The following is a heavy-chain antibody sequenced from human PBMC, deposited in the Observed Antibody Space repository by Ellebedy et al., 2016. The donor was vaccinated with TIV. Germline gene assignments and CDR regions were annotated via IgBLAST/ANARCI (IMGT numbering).Heavy chain of an antibody. J-gene: IGHJ4*02. Sequence: AASVKVSCKASGYTFTTYGLTWVRQAPGQGLEWMGWISAYNGNTNYAPNLQGRVTMTTDTSTSTVYMELRSLRSDDTAVYYCARDLIRRDYRYRGSSIGYWGQGTLVTVSS. D-gene: IGHD3-16*02. CDR1: GYTFTTYG. V-gene: IGHV1-18*01. CDR2: ISAYNGNT. CDR3: ARDLIRRDYRYRGSSIGY.